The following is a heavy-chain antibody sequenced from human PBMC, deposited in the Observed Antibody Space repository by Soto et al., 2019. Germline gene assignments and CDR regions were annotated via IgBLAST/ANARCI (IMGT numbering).Heavy chain of an antibody. D-gene: IGHD3-9*01. J-gene: IGHJ4*02. Sequence: XXTLSLPCTVSGGSISSSTYYWSSIRQPPGKGLEWIGYISYSGSTNYNPSLRGRVTISVDTSKNQFSLRLNSVTAADTAVYYCARSIFDWFPPYFDYWGQGTLVTVSS. V-gene: IGHV4-61*05. CDR1: GGSISSSTYY. CDR3: ARSIFDWFPPYFDY. CDR2: ISYSGST.